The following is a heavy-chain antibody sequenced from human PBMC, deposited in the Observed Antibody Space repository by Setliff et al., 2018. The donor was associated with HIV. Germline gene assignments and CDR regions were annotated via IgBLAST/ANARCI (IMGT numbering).Heavy chain of an antibody. CDR3: ARDGHLYGQPFDY. J-gene: IGHJ4*02. D-gene: IGHD3-10*01. V-gene: IGHV3-11*05. CDR2: ISTTSSNT. Sequence: PGGSLRLSCAASGFTLSDYYIDWVRQAPGKGLEWVSYISTTSSNTNYADSVRGRFTVSRDNTKNSLHLQLDSLSAEDAAVYFCARDGHLYGQPFDYWGQGALVTVSS. CDR1: GFTLSDYY.